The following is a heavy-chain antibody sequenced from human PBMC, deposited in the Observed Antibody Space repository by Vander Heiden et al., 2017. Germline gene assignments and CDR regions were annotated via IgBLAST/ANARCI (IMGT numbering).Heavy chain of an antibody. CDR2: INLNSGAT. Sequence: QVQLVQSGAEVKEPGASVKVSCKASGYTFIDYYTHWLRQAPGQGLEWMGWINLNSGATAYAHNFQGRVTVTRDTSISTAYMELSRLTSDDTAVYYCASESGSYYHYWGQGTLVTVSS. CDR1: GYTFIDYY. J-gene: IGHJ4*02. D-gene: IGHD1-26*01. CDR3: ASESGSYYHY. V-gene: IGHV1-2*07.